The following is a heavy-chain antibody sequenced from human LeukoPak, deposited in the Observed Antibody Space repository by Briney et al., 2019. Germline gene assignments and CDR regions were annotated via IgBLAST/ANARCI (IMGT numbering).Heavy chain of an antibody. CDR3: ARGDSGSYSTNYYGMDV. CDR1: GYTFTSYG. CDR2: ISAYNGNT. V-gene: IGHV1-18*01. Sequence: GASVKVSCKASGYTFTSYGISWVRQAPGQGLEWMGWISAYNGNTNYAQKFQGRVTITADKSTSTAYMELSSLRSEDTAVYYCARGDSGSYSTNYYGMDVWGQGTTVTVSS. D-gene: IGHD1-26*01. J-gene: IGHJ6*02.